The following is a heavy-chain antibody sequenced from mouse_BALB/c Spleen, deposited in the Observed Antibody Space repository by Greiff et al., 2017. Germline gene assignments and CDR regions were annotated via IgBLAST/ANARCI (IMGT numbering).Heavy chain of an antibody. CDR2: IRNKANGYTT. V-gene: IGHV7-3*02. CDR1: GFTFTDYY. CDR3: ATTVVADFDY. J-gene: IGHJ2*01. Sequence: EVKLMESGGGLVQPGGSLRLSCATSGFTFTDYYMSWVRQPPGKALEWLGFIRNKANGYTTEYSASVKGRFTISRDNSQSILYLQMNTLRAEDSATYYCATTVVADFDYWGQGTTLTVSS. D-gene: IGHD1-1*01.